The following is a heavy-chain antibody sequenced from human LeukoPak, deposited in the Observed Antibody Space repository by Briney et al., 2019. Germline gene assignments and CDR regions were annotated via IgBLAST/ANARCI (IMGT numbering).Heavy chain of an antibody. CDR3: AAGIGSRPEYFHY. V-gene: IGHV1-58*02. J-gene: IGHJ1*01. D-gene: IGHD1-26*01. CDR2: IVVGSGNT. Sequence: SVKVSRKASGFTFTSSVMQWVRQARGQRLEWIGWIVVGSGNTNYAQKFQERVTITRDKSTSTAYMELSSLRSEDTAVYYCAAGIGSRPEYFHYWGQGTLVTVSS. CDR1: GFTFTSSV.